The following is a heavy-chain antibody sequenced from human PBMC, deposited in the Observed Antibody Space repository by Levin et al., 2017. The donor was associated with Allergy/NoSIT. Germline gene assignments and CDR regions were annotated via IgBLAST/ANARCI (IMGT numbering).Heavy chain of an antibody. V-gene: IGHV1-69*13. CDR1: GGTFSSYA. CDR3: ARIWPIVVVPPTVMAGGLRGWFDP. J-gene: IGHJ5*02. CDR2: IIPIFGTP. D-gene: IGHD2-2*01. Sequence: SVKVSCKASGGTFSSYAISWVRQAPGQGLEWMGGIIPIFGTPDYAQKFQGRVTITADESTSTAYMELSSLRSEDTAVYYCARIWPIVVVPPTVMAGGLRGWFDPWGQGTPVTVSS.